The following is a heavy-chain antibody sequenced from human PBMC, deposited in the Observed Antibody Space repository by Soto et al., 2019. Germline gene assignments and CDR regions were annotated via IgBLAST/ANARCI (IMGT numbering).Heavy chain of an antibody. J-gene: IGHJ6*02. CDR1: GYTFTSYD. V-gene: IGHV1-8*01. D-gene: IGHD2-15*01. Sequence: GASVKVSCKASGYTFTSYDINWVRQATGQGLEWMGWMTPNSGNTGYAQKFQGRVTMTRNTSISTAYMELSSLRSEDTAVYYCAREGVVVVAAIQMGMDVWGQGTTVTVSS. CDR2: MTPNSGNT. CDR3: AREGVVVVAAIQMGMDV.